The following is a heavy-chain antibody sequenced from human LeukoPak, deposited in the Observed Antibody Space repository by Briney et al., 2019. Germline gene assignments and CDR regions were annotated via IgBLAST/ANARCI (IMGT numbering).Heavy chain of an antibody. CDR1: GFTFNNYE. Sequence: PGGSLRLSCAASGFTFNNYEMNWVRQAPGKGLEWVSYISSSGSTTYYADSVKGRFTISRDNAKNSLYLQMNSLRAEDTAVYYCAREVIGSNAPPPEGFDYWGQGTLVTVSS. V-gene: IGHV3-48*03. D-gene: IGHD2-21*01. CDR3: AREVIGSNAPPPEGFDY. CDR2: ISSSGSTT. J-gene: IGHJ4*02.